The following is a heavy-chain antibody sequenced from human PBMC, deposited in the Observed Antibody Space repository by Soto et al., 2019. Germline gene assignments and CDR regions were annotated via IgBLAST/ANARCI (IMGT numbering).Heavy chain of an antibody. CDR1: GDSVSSSSVT. V-gene: IGHV6-1*01. D-gene: IGHD6-13*01. Sequence: SQTLSLTCVISGDSVSSSSVTWNWIRQSPSRGLEWLGRTYYRSKWYNDYAESVKSRITINPDTSKNQFSLKLSSVTAADTAVYYCARGSTGYSSSGYRYWGQGTLVTVSA. CDR2: TYYRSKWYN. J-gene: IGHJ4*02. CDR3: ARGSTGYSSSGYRY.